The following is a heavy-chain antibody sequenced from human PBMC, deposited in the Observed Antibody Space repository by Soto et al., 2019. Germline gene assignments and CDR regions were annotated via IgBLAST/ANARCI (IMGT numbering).Heavy chain of an antibody. CDR1: GYTFTSYD. Sequence: ASVKVSCKASGYTFTSYDINWVRQATGQGLEWMGWISAYNGNTNYAQKLQGRVTMTTDTSTSTAYMELRSLRSDDTAAYYCARRGYYYGSGKPPYYYYGMDVWGQGTTVTVSS. J-gene: IGHJ6*02. CDR2: ISAYNGNT. CDR3: ARRGYYYGSGKPPYYYYGMDV. V-gene: IGHV1-18*01. D-gene: IGHD3-10*01.